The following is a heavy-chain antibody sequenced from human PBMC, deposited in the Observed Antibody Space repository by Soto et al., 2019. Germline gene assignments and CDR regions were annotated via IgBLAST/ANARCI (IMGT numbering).Heavy chain of an antibody. CDR2: ISGSSTYL. CDR3: ARADLSGGIDY. CDR1: DFTFSSYT. D-gene: IGHD2-15*01. Sequence: EVQLVESGGGLVKPGGSLRLSCAASDFTFSSYTMNWVRQAPGKGLEWVSSISGSSTYLYYIDSVKGRFTISRDSAKNSLYLQMSSLRPEDTAAYYCARADLSGGIDYWGQGTLVTVSS. V-gene: IGHV3-21*01. J-gene: IGHJ4*02.